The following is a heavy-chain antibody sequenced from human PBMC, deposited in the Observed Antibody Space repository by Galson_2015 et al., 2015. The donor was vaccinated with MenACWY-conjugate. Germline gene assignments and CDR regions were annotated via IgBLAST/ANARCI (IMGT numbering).Heavy chain of an antibody. CDR1: GYIFTTYS. CDR2: MNTANGNT. CDR3: ARDRRDIIVALANYFDL. J-gene: IGHJ4*02. D-gene: IGHD2-15*01. V-gene: IGHV1-3*04. Sequence: SVKVSCKASGYIFTTYSMQWVRQAPGQSLEWMGWMNTANGNTKYSQKFQGRVTMTRNTSITTAYMELSSLNSEDTAVYFCARDRRDIIVALANYFDLWGQGTLVTVSS.